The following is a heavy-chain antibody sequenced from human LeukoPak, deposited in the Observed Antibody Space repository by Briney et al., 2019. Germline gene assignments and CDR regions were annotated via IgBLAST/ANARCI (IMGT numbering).Heavy chain of an antibody. D-gene: IGHD1-14*01. Sequence: ASVKVSCKASGYTFTNFYIYWVRQAPGQGLEWMGWITPHNGGTNYAQKFQGGVTMTRDTSISTAYMELSRLRSDDTAVYYCARTKNLYPGWFDPWGQGTLVTVSS. CDR2: ITPHNGGT. CDR3: ARTKNLYPGWFDP. J-gene: IGHJ5*02. CDR1: GYTFTNFY. V-gene: IGHV1-2*02.